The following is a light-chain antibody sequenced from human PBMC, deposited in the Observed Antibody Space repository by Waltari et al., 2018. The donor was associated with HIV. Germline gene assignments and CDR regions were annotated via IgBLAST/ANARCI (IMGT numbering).Light chain of an antibody. CDR1: SSNIGRNY. CDR3: AAWDDSLRGVV. J-gene: IGLJ2*01. CDR2: RNN. Sequence: QSVLPQPPSASGTPGQRVTISCSGSSSNIGRNYVYWYQQLPGRAPKLLIDRNNQRPSGVPDRFSGSKSGTSASLAISGLRSDDEADYYCAAWDDSLRGVVFGGGAKLTVL. V-gene: IGLV1-47*01.